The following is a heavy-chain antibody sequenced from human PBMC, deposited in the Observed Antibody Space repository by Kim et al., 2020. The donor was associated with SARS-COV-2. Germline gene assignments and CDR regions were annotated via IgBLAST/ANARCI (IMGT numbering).Heavy chain of an antibody. CDR2: IYYSGST. V-gene: IGHV4-31*11. CDR3: ARDGGYNYGVNGLDV. CDR1: GGSISSGPYS. J-gene: IGHJ6*01. Sequence: SETLSLTCAVSGGSISSGPYSWNWIRHHPGKGLEWIGYIYYSGSTYYNPSLKSRVTIFVDMSKNQLSLKLSSVTAADTAVYYCARDGGYNYGVNGLDVWG. D-gene: IGHD5-18*01.